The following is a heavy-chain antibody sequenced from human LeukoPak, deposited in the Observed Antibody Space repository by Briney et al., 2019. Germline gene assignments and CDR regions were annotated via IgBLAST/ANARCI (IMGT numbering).Heavy chain of an antibody. CDR2: IRSSGSDT. V-gene: IGHV3-11*03. CDR1: GFTCSDYH. D-gene: IGHD6-19*01. Sequence: GGSLRLSCAASGFTCSDYHMSWIRQAPGKGREWISYIRSSGSDTNYADSVRGRFTISRDNAKNSLYLQMNSLRAEDTAVYYCARAIAVTPWYFDLWGRGTLVTVSS. J-gene: IGHJ2*01. CDR3: ARAIAVTPWYFDL.